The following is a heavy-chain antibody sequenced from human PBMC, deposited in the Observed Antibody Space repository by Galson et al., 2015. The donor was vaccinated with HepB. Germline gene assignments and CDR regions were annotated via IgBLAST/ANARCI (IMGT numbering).Heavy chain of an antibody. D-gene: IGHD6-13*01. J-gene: IGHJ4*02. V-gene: IGHV1-3*01. CDR3: ATRYSSSWYYFDY. CDR2: INAGNGNT. CDR1: GSTFTSYA. Sequence: QSGAEVTKPGESLKTSCKASGSTFTSYAMHWVRQAPGQRLEWMGWINAGNGNTKYSQKFQGRVTITRDTSASTAYMELSSLRSEDTAVYYCATRYSSSWYYFDYWGQGTLVTVSS.